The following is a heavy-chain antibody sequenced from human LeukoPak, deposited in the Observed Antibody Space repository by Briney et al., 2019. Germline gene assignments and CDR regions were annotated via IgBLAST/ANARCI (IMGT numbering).Heavy chain of an antibody. J-gene: IGHJ4*02. D-gene: IGHD5-18*01. CDR2: IYYNGST. CDR1: GGSISSYY. CDR3: ARTDYTYGKHFDY. V-gene: IGHV4-59*01. Sequence: SETLSLTCTVSGGSISSYYWSWIRQPPGKGLEWIGYIYYNGSTNYNPSLKSRVTISVDTSKNQFSLKLSSVTAADTAMYYCARTDYTYGKHFDYWGQGTLVTVSS.